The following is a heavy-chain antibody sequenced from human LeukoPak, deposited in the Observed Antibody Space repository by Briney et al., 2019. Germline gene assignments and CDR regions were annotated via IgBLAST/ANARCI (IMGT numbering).Heavy chain of an antibody. Sequence: SVRVSCKASGFTFTSSAMQWARQARGQRLEWIGWIVVGSGNTNYAQKFQERVTITRDMSTSTAYMELSSLRSEDTAVYYCAAEHYDILTGYSYTFDYWGQGTLVTVSS. CDR2: IVVGSGNT. CDR3: AAEHYDILTGYSYTFDY. D-gene: IGHD3-9*01. V-gene: IGHV1-58*02. CDR1: GFTFTSSA. J-gene: IGHJ4*02.